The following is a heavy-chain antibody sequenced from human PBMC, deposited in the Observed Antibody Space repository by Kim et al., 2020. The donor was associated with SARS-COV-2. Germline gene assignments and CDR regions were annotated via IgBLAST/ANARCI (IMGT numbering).Heavy chain of an antibody. Sequence: GGSLRLSCTASGFTFGDYAMSWFRQAPGKGLEWVGFIRSKAYGGTTEYAASVKGRFTISREDSKSMAYLQMNSLKTEDTAVYYCTRDGASGSGWLPGGYWGQGTLVTVSS. D-gene: IGHD6-19*01. CDR1: GFTFGDYA. CDR2: IRSKAYGGTT. V-gene: IGHV3-49*03. CDR3: TRDGASGSGWLPGGY. J-gene: IGHJ4*02.